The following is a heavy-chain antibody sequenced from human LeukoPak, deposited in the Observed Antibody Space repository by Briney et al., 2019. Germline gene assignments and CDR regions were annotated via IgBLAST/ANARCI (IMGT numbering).Heavy chain of an antibody. CDR3: ARHGEYYFDY. CDR2: ISRRGNT. J-gene: IGHJ4*02. Sequence: SETLSLTCAVYGGSFSGYYWSWIRQPPGKGLEWIGQISRRGNTNYNPSLKSRVTISVDTSKNQLSLKMSTVTAADTALYYCARHGEYYFDYWGQGTLVAVSS. V-gene: IGHV4-34*01. CDR1: GGSFSGYY. D-gene: IGHD3-10*01.